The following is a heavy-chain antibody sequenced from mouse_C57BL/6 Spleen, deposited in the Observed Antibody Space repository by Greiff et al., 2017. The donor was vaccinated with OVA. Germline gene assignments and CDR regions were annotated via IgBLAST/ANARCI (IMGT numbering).Heavy chain of an antibody. D-gene: IGHD1-2*01. CDR1: GFSFNTYA. Sequence: EVQGVESGGGLVQPTGSLKLSCAASGFSFNTYAMNWVRQAPGKGLEWVARIRSKSNNYATYYADSVKDRFTISRDDSESMLYLQMNNLKTEDTAMYYCVRQDATAGAMDYWGQGTSVTVSS. CDR3: VRQDATAGAMDY. J-gene: IGHJ4*01. V-gene: IGHV10-1*01. CDR2: IRSKSNNYAT.